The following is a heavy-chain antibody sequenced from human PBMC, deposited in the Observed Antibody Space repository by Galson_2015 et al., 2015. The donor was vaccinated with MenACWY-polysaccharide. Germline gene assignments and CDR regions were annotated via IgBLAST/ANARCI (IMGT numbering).Heavy chain of an antibody. D-gene: IGHD6-6*01. CDR3: AKYSSSSHAVDH. Sequence: SLRLSCAASGFTFSSYWMHWVHQAPGKGLVWVSRINSDGSSTSYADSVKGRFTNSRDNAKNTLYLQMNSLRAEDTAVYYCAKYSSSSHAVDHWGQGTLVTVSP. V-gene: IGHV3-74*01. CDR2: INSDGSST. CDR1: GFTFSSYW. J-gene: IGHJ4*02.